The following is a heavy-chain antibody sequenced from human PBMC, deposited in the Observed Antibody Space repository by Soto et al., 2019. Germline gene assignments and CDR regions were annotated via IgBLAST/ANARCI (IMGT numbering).Heavy chain of an antibody. V-gene: IGHV3-7*01. CDR1: GFTFSSYW. J-gene: IGHJ6*03. D-gene: IGHD2-21*01. CDR2: IKQDGSEK. CDR3: AREVGLLFPANMDV. Sequence: GGSLRLSCAASGFTFSSYWMSWVRQAPGKGLEWVANIKQDGSEKYYVDSVKGRFTISRDNAKNSLYLQMNSLRAEDTAVYYCAREVGLLFPANMDVWGKGTTVTVSS.